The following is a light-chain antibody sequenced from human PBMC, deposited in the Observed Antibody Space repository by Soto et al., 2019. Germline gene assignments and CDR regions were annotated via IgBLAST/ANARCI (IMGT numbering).Light chain of an antibody. CDR1: QSVSSN. Sequence: EIVMTQSPATLSVSPGVRATLSCRASQSVSSNLAWYQQKPSQAPRLLIYGASIRATGVPTRFSGSGSGTDFTLTISGLQSEDFAVYYCQQYNNWPSMYTFGQGTKLEIK. J-gene: IGKJ2*01. CDR2: GAS. CDR3: QQYNNWPSMYT. V-gene: IGKV3-15*01.